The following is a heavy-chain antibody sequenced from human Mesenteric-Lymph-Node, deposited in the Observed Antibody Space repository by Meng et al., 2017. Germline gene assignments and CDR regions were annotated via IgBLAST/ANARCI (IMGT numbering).Heavy chain of an antibody. Sequence: GESLKISCAASGFTFSSYGMHWVRQAPGKGLEWVAVIWYDGSNKYYADSVKGRFTISRDNSKNTLYLQMNSLRAEDTAVYYCARDIVATIHEGFDIWGQGTMVTVSS. V-gene: IGHV3-33*01. CDR1: GFTFSSYG. CDR3: ARDIVATIHEGFDI. CDR2: IWYDGSNK. D-gene: IGHD5-12*01. J-gene: IGHJ3*02.